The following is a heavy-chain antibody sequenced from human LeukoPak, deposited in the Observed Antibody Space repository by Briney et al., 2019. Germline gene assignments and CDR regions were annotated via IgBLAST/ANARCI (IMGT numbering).Heavy chain of an antibody. CDR3: AKYYYDSSGYYPGGSY. J-gene: IGHJ4*02. V-gene: IGHV3-23*01. CDR1: GFTFSSYA. D-gene: IGHD3-22*01. CDR2: ISGSGGST. Sequence: PGGSLRLSCAASGFTFSSYAMSWVRQAPGKGLEWVSAISGSGGSTYYADSVKGRFTISRDNSKNTLYLQMNSLRAEDTAVYYCAKYYYDSSGYYPGGSYWGQGTLVTVSS.